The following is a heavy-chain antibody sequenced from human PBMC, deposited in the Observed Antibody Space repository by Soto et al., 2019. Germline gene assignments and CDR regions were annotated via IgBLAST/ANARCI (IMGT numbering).Heavy chain of an antibody. CDR1: GLTFGIYA. CDR2: ISGSGGSI. V-gene: IGHV3-23*01. CDR3: ARVAPEYSSTPRRFDF. J-gene: IGHJ4*02. Sequence: SGGSLRLSCAASGLTFGIYAMSWVRQAPGKGLEWVSSISGSGGSIYYAHSVKGRFTIPRDKTKNTLDLQMNSLRAEDTAVYHCARVAPEYSSTPRRFDFWGQGTLVTVSS. D-gene: IGHD6-13*01.